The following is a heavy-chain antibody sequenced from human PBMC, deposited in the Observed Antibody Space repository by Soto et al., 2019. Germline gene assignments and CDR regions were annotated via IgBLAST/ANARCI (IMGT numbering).Heavy chain of an antibody. CDR2: ISGSGGST. D-gene: IGHD3-3*01. V-gene: IGHV3-23*01. CDR3: AKLGDYDFWSATEINALDI. J-gene: IGHJ3*02. Sequence: PGGSLRLSCAASGSTFSSYAMSWVRQAPGKGLEWVSGISGSGGSTYYADSVKGRFSISRDNSKNTIYLHTHSLRAEDTAIYFCAKLGDYDFWSATEINALDIWGQGTMVTVSS. CDR1: GSTFSSYA.